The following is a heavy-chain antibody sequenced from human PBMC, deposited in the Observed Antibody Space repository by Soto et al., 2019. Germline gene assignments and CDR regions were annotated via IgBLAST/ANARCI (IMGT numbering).Heavy chain of an antibody. D-gene: IGHD6-13*01. V-gene: IGHV2-5*01. CDR2: IYWNDDK. CDR1: GFSLITSGVV. Sequence: SGPTLVNPTQTLTLTCTFSGFSLITSGVVVGWIRQPPGKALEWLALIYWNDDKRYSPSLKSRLTITKDTSKNQVVLTMTNMDPVDTATYYCAHTPTIAAPDAFDIWGQGTMVTVSS. CDR3: AHTPTIAAPDAFDI. J-gene: IGHJ3*02.